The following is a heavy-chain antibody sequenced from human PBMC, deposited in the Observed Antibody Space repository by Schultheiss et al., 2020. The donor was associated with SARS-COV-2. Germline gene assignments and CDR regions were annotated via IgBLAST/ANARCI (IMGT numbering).Heavy chain of an antibody. D-gene: IGHD2-21*01. CDR3: AHLGEGYYYYGMDV. Sequence: SGPTLVKPTQTLTLTCTFSGFSLSTSGMCVSWIRQPPGKALEWLALIDWDDDKYYSTSLKTRVTITKDTSKNQVVLTMTNMDPVDTATYYCAHLGEGYYYYGMDVWGQGTTVTVSS. V-gene: IGHV2-70*12. J-gene: IGHJ6*02. CDR2: IDWDDDK. CDR1: GFSLSTSGMC.